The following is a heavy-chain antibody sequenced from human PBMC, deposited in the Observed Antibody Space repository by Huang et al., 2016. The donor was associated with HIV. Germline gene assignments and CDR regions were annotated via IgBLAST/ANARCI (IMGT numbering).Heavy chain of an antibody. CDR1: GSSISSRYY. CDR3: ARPLTGTTALGY. J-gene: IGHJ4*02. D-gene: IGHD1-20*01. CDR2: IYYSGNL. V-gene: IGHV4-39*01. Sequence: QLQLQESGPGLVKPSETLSLTCTVSGSSISSRYYWGWIRQPPGKGLEWIGNIYYSGNLSYNPSLKSRVTISVDPSKNHISLKVDSVTAADTAVYYCARPLTGTTALGYWGQGTLVTVSS.